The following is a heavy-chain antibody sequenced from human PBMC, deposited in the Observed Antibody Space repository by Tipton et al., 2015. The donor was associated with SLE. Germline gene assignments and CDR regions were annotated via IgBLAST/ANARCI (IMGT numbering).Heavy chain of an antibody. CDR1: GASINTDGYS. V-gene: IGHV4-61*08. J-gene: IGHJ2*01. CDR2: IDHIGGN. CDR3: ARANGAVGSQVPYWYFDL. Sequence: TLSLTCTVSGASINTDGYSWSWIRQPPGKGLEWIGYIDHIGGNKYKPSLESRVTISLDTSKNQFSLKMSSVTAADTATYYCARANGAVGSQVPYWYFDLWGRGTLVTVSA. D-gene: IGHD3-10*01.